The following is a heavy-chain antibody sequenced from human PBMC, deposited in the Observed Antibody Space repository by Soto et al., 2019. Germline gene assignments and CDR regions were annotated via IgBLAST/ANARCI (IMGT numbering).Heavy chain of an antibody. J-gene: IGHJ4*02. CDR3: AKRGSGSHYTY. Sequence: EVQLLESGGGLVQPGGSLRLSCAASGFTFSSYAMNWVRQAPGKGLEWVSVISGSGGSTYYADSVKGRFTISRDNSKNTLYLQMNSLRAEDTAVYYCAKRGSGSHYTYWGQGTLVTVSS. D-gene: IGHD3-10*01. CDR1: GFTFSSYA. CDR2: ISGSGGST. V-gene: IGHV3-23*01.